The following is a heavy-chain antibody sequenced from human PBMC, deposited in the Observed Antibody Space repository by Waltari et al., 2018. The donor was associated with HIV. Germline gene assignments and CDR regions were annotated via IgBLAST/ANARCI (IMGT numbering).Heavy chain of an antibody. CDR3: ATVGSTGTTRGY. D-gene: IGHD1-1*01. V-gene: IGHV3-15*01. J-gene: IGHJ4*02. CDR1: GFNFTNAW. CDR2: IKSKSDGGTT. Sequence: EVQLVESGGGLVKPGGSLRLSCAASGFNFTNAWMRWVRQHPGKGLEWVGRIKSKSDGGTTDYAAPVKGRFTISRDDSKDTLYLQVNSLKTDDTAVYYCATVGSTGTTRGYWGQGTLVTVSS.